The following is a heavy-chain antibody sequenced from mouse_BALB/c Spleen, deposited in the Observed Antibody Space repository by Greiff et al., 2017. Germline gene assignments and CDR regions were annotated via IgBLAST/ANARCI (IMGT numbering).Heavy chain of an antibody. Sequence: VQLQQSGAELVKPGASVKLSCTASGFNIKDTYMHWVKQRPEQGLEWIGRIDPANGNTKYDPKFQGKATITADTSSNTAYLQLSSLTSEDTAVYYCARRDYYGSSYRYFDVWGAGTTVTVSS. CDR3: ARRDYYGSSYRYFDV. CDR1: GFNIKDTY. CDR2: IDPANGNT. J-gene: IGHJ1*01. D-gene: IGHD1-1*01. V-gene: IGHV14-3*02.